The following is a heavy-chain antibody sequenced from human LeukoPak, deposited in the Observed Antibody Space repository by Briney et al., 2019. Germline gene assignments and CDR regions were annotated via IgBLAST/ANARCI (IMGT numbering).Heavy chain of an antibody. CDR2: IKQDGSEK. V-gene: IGHV3-7*01. J-gene: IGHJ3*01. D-gene: IGHD2-2*01. Sequence: GGSLRLSCAASGFIISNYWMSWVRQAPGKGLEWVANIKQDGSEKNYVDSVEGRFTISRDNAKNSLYLQMNSLGAEDTAVYYCVVLGYCSSSSCNDAFAVWGQGTIISVSS. CDR1: GFIISNYW. CDR3: VVLGYCSSSSCNDAFAV.